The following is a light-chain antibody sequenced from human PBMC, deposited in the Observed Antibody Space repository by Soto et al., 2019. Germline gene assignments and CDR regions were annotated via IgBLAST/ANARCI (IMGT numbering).Light chain of an antibody. V-gene: IGKV3-15*01. CDR2: GAS. Sequence: EVVMTQSPATLSVSPGERATLSCRASQSIAGNLAWYQQKPGQAPRLLIYGASSRDTGIPDRFSGSGSGTEFNLTISSLQSEDFAVYYCQQYNEWPPFTFGQGTRLEIK. CDR1: QSIAGN. CDR3: QQYNEWPPFT. J-gene: IGKJ5*01.